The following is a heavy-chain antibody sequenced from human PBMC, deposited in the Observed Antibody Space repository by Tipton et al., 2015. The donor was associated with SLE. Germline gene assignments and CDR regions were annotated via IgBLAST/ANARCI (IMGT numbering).Heavy chain of an antibody. V-gene: IGHV3-74*01. CDR3: ARKGVWGGVAFDI. D-gene: IGHD6-13*01. Sequence: SLRLSCAISGITPDEYAMHWVRQAPGKGRVWVSRINSDGSSTSYADSVKGRFTISRDNAKNTLHLQMNSLRAEDTAVYYCARKGVWGGVAFDIWGQGTMVTVSS. CDR1: GITPDEYA. CDR2: INSDGSST. J-gene: IGHJ3*02.